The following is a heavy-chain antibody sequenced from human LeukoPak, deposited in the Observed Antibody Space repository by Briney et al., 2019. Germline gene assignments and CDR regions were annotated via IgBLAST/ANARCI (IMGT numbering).Heavy chain of an antibody. CDR1: GGSISSGGYY. J-gene: IGHJ5*02. Sequence: SETLSLTCTVSGGSISSGGYYWSWIRQHPGKGLEWIGYIYYSGSTYYNPSLKSRVTISVDTSKNQLSLKLSSVTAAGTAVYYCARAANSDWFDPWGQGTLVTVSS. V-gene: IGHV4-31*03. CDR2: IYYSGST. D-gene: IGHD3-10*01. CDR3: ARAANSDWFDP.